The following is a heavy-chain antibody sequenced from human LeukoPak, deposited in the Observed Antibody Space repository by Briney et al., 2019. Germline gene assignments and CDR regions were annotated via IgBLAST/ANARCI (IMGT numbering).Heavy chain of an antibody. CDR3: ARLPKYSRPLDY. CDR1: GYTFTSYD. CDR2: MNPNSGNT. V-gene: IGHV1-8*01. Sequence: ASVKVSCKASGYTFTSYDINWVRQATGQGLAWMGWMNPNSGNTAYAQKFQGRVTMSRDTSISTAYMELSSLRSEDTAVYYCARLPKYSRPLDYWGQGTLVTVSS. D-gene: IGHD6-6*01. J-gene: IGHJ4*02.